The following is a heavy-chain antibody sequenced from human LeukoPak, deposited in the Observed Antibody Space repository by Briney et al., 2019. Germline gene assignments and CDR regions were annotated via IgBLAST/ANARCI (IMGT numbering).Heavy chain of an antibody. V-gene: IGHV3-21*06. D-gene: IGHD3-22*01. CDR1: GFTLSSYS. CDR2: ISSSSSYI. Sequence: GGSLRLSCAASGFTLSSYSMNWVRQAPGKGLEWVSSISSSSSYIYYADSVKGRFTISRDNAKNSLYVQMDSLRAEDTAVYHCARGDSSGYVCDYWGQGTLVTVSS. CDR3: ARGDSSGYVCDY. J-gene: IGHJ4*02.